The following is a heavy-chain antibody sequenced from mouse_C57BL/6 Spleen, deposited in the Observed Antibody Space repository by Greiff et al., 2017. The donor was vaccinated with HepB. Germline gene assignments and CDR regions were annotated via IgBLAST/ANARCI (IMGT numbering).Heavy chain of an antibody. D-gene: IGHD3-2*02. CDR1: GYTFTSYW. CDR3: AGGSSGYENFDY. CDR2: IYPGSGST. J-gene: IGHJ2*01. Sequence: QVQLQQPGAELVKPGASVKMSCKASGYTFTSYWITWVKQRPGQGLEWIGDIYPGSGSTNYTEKFKSKDTLTVDTSSSQAYMQLSSLTSEDSAVYYCAGGSSGYENFDYWGQGTTLTVSS. V-gene: IGHV1-55*01.